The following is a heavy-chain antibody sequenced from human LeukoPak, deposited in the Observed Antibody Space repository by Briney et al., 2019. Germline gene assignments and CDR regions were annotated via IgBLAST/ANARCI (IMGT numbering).Heavy chain of an antibody. CDR1: GGSISSTSSY. V-gene: IGHV4-39*01. Sequence: SETLSLTCTVSGGSISSTSSYWGWLRQPPGKGLECIGSIYYSGTTYYNPSLKSRVTISVETSKNQFSLRLSSVTAADTAVYYCARYYYDSSGYYYPVDYWGRGTLVTVSS. D-gene: IGHD3-22*01. J-gene: IGHJ4*02. CDR3: ARYYYDSSGYYYPVDY. CDR2: IYYSGTT.